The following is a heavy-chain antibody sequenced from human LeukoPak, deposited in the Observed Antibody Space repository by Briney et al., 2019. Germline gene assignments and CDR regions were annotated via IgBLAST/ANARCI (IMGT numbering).Heavy chain of an antibody. CDR3: AKDEVVPGYYYMDV. J-gene: IGHJ6*03. Sequence: TGGSLRLSCAASGFIFSNYAMQWVRQAPGMGLEWVAFIRYDGGNTYYADSVKGRFTISRDNSKNTMYLQMNSLNAEDTAVYYCAKDEVVPGYYYMDVWGKGTTVTVSS. D-gene: IGHD2-2*01. CDR1: GFIFSNYA. CDR2: IRYDGGNT. V-gene: IGHV3-30*02.